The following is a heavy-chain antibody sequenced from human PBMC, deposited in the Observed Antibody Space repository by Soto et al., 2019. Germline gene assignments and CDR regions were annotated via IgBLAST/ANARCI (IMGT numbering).Heavy chain of an antibody. D-gene: IGHD3-22*01. CDR2: MSYDGSNK. V-gene: IGHV3-30*18. J-gene: IGHJ6*02. CDR1: GFTFSSYG. Sequence: PGGSLRLSCAASGFTFSSYGMHWVRQAPGKGLEWVAVMSYDGSNKYYADSVKGRFTISRDNSKNTLYLQMNSLRAEDTAVYYCAKDDYYDSSGYPLTSPYSYYGMDVWGQGTTVTVSS. CDR3: AKDDYYDSSGYPLTSPYSYYGMDV.